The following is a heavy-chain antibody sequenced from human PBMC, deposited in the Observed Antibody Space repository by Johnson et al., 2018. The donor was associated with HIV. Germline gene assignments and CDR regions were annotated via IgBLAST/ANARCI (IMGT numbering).Heavy chain of an antibody. Sequence: QVQLVESGGGLVQPGGSLRLSCAASGFTFSSYAMHWVRQAPGKGLEWVAVISYDGSNKYYADSVKGRFTISRDNSKTTLFLQMNSLRAEDTAVYYCAKDLSSGLLRFSRDGFVVWGKGTMVTVSS. V-gene: IGHV3-30-3*01. CDR2: ISYDGSNK. D-gene: IGHD3-10*01. CDR1: GFTFSSYA. J-gene: IGHJ3*01. CDR3: AKDLSSGLLRFSRDGFVV.